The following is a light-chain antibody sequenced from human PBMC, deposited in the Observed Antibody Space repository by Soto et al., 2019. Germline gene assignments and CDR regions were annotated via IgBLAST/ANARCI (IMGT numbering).Light chain of an antibody. Sequence: EFVLTPSQGTLSLSPCERATLSFSASQTVRDNLGWYQQKPGQPPRLLIYGATTRATGIPARFSGSGSGTEFTLTISSLQSEDFAVYYCQQYNNWPPWTFGRGTKVDI. CDR2: GAT. CDR3: QQYNNWPPWT. V-gene: IGKV3D-15*01. J-gene: IGKJ1*01. CDR1: QTVRDN.